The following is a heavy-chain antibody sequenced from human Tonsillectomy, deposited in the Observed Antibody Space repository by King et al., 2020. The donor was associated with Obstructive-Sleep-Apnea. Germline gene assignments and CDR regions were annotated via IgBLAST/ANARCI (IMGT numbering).Heavy chain of an antibody. V-gene: IGHV1-46*01. CDR2: LHPSGGST. CDR3: ARESGNYYYDSSEGFYGMDV. J-gene: IGHJ6*02. Sequence: VQLVESGAEVKKPGASVKVSCKASGSTFTSYYMQWVSQAPVQAVEWLGILHPSGGSTSYAQKFQGRVTMTTDTSTSTVYMELSSLRSEDTAVYYCARESGNYYYDSSEGFYGMDVWGQGTTVTVSS. CDR1: GSTFTSYY. D-gene: IGHD3-22*01.